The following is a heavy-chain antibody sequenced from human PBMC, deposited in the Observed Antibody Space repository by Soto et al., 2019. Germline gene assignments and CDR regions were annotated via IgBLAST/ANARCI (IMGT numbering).Heavy chain of an antibody. D-gene: IGHD5-12*01. V-gene: IGHV3-30-3*01. J-gene: IGHJ4*02. CDR1: GFTFSSYA. CDR3: EGDSSGYTGHY. CDR2: ISYDGSNK. Sequence: TGGSLRLSCAASGFTFSSYAMHWVRQAPGKGLEWVAVISYDGSNKYYADSVKGRFTISRDNSKNTLYLQMNSLRAEDTAVYYCEGDSSGYTGHYWGQGTLVTVSS.